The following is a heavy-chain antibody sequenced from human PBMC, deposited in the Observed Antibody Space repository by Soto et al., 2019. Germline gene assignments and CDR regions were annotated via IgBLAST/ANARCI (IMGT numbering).Heavy chain of an antibody. D-gene: IGHD3-9*01. CDR2: IYYSGTT. V-gene: IGHV4-59*12. CDR3: ANTPFSLTLGTVLHYFVS. Sequence: QVHLQESGPGLVKPSETLSLTCTVSGASIRSTYWSWIRQSPGKGLEWIGYIYYSGTTNYNPSLKKLVTLSVDRSNKQFSLNPTSVTAADTAVYYCANTPFSLTLGTVLHYFVSWGEGTLVTVSS. J-gene: IGHJ4*02. CDR1: GASIRSTY.